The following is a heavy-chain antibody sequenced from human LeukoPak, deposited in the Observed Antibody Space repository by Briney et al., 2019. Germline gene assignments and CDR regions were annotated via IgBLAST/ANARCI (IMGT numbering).Heavy chain of an antibody. J-gene: IGHJ4*02. CDR2: ISGSGDRT. V-gene: IGHV3-23*01. CDR3: AKVNDGQGY. CDR1: RFTFNNYA. Sequence: PGGSLRLSCAASRFTFNNYAMSWVRQAPGKGLEWVSSISGSGDRTHYADSVEGRFTISRDNSMNTLYLEMNSLRAEDTAIYYCAKVNDGQGYWGQGTLVTVSS. D-gene: IGHD5-24*01.